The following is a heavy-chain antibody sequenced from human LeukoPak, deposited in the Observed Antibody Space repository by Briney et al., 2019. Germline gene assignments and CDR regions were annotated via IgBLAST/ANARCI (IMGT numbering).Heavy chain of an antibody. CDR2: INPNSGGT. D-gene: IGHD3-10*01. V-gene: IGHV1-2*06. CDR1: GYTFTGYY. CDR3: ARLWFGETPNDY. J-gene: IGHJ4*02. Sequence: ASVKVSCKASGYTFTGYYMHWVRQAPGQGLEWMGRINPNSGGTNYAQKFQGRVTMTRDTSISTAYMELSRLRSDDTAVYYCARLWFGETPNDYWGQGTLVTVFS.